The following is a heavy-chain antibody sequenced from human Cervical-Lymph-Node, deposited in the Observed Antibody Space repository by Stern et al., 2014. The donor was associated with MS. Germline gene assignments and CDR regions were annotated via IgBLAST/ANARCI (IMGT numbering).Heavy chain of an antibody. CDR1: GFTFSSYS. D-gene: IGHD2-8*01. Sequence: EVQLVESGGGLVKPGGSLRLSCAASGFTFSSYSMNWVRQAPGKGLEWVSSISSSGSYIYYADSVKGRFTISRDNAKNSLYLQMNSLRAEDTAVYYCAREGCTNGVCYTADYWGQGTLVTVSS. J-gene: IGHJ4*02. CDR2: ISSSGSYI. V-gene: IGHV3-21*01. CDR3: AREGCTNGVCYTADY.